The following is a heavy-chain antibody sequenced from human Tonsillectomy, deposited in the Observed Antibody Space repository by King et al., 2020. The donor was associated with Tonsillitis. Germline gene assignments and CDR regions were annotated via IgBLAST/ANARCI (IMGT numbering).Heavy chain of an antibody. CDR3: ASLAYSSGYVDDYLDY. CDR1: GYTFTGYY. V-gene: IGHV1-2*02. J-gene: IGHJ4*02. D-gene: IGHD6-19*01. Sequence: VQLVESGAEVKKPGASVKVSCKASGYTFTGYYIHWVRQAPGQGLEWMGWINPNSGDTNYAQRFQGRVTMTRDTSISTAYMEVSRLTSDDTAVYYCASLAYSSGYVDDYLDYWGQGTLVTVSS. CDR2: INPNSGDT.